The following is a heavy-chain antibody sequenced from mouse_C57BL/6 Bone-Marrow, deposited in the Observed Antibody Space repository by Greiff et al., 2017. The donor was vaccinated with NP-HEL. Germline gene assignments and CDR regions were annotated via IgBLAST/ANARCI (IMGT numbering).Heavy chain of an antibody. D-gene: IGHD1-1*01. V-gene: IGHV1-64*01. CDR2: IHPNSGST. CDR3: ARFITTVGWYFDV. J-gene: IGHJ1*03. CDR1: GYTFTSYW. Sequence: QVQLQQPGAELVKPGASVKLSCKASGYTFTSYWMHWVKQRPGQGLEWIVMIHPNSGSTNYNEKFKSKATLTVDKSSSTAYMQLSSLTSEDSAVYYCARFITTVGWYFDVWGKGTTVTVSS.